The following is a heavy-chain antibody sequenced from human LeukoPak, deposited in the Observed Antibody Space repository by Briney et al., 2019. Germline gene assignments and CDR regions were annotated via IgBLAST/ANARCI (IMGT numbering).Heavy chain of an antibody. D-gene: IGHD2-15*01. Sequence: PGGSLRLSCAASGFTFSSYAMSWVRQAPGKGLEWVSGISGSGGRTYYADSVKGRFTISRDNSKNTLYLQMNSLKTEDTAVYYCTTEDKGIAWGQGTLVTVSS. CDR1: GFTFSSYA. CDR2: ISGSGGRT. V-gene: IGHV3-23*01. J-gene: IGHJ5*02. CDR3: TTEDKGIA.